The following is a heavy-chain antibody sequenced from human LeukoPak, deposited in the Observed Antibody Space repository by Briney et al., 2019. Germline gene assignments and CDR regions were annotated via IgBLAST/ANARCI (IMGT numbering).Heavy chain of an antibody. Sequence: QPGGSLRLSCAASGFTFSSYWMSWVRQAPGKGLEWVANIKQDGSEKYYVDSVKGRFTISRDNAKNSLYLQMNSLRAEDTAVYCCAREKNDYGDAFDYWGQGTLVTVSS. D-gene: IGHD4-17*01. CDR1: GFTFSSYW. CDR3: AREKNDYGDAFDY. J-gene: IGHJ4*02. CDR2: IKQDGSEK. V-gene: IGHV3-7*01.